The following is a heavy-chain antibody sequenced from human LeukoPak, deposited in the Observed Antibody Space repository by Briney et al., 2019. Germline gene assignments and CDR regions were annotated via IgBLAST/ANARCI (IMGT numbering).Heavy chain of an antibody. J-gene: IGHJ3*02. Sequence: SETLSLTCTVSGGSISSYYWSWIRQPPGKGLEWIGYIYYSGSTNYNPSLKSRVTISVDTSKNQFSLKLSSVTAADTAVYYCARPRNDLNAFDIWGQGTMVTVSS. CDR3: ARPRNDLNAFDI. CDR2: IYYSGST. CDR1: GGSISSYY. V-gene: IGHV4-59*08. D-gene: IGHD1-1*01.